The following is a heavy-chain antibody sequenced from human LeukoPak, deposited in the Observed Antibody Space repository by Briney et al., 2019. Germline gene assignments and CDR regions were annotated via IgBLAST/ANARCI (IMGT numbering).Heavy chain of an antibody. CDR3: ARDLGVDMELGAFDI. V-gene: IGHV1-69*06. J-gene: IGHJ3*02. Sequence: ASVKVSCKASGYTFTGYYMHWVRQAPGQGLEWMGGIIPIFGTANYAQKFQGRVTITADKSTSTAYMELSSLRSEDTAVYYCARDLGVDMELGAFDIWGQGTMVTVSS. CDR1: GYTFTGYY. CDR2: IIPIFGTA. D-gene: IGHD1-7*01.